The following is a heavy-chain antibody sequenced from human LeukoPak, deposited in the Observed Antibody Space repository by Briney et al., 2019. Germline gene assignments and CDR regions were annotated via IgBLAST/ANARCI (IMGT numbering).Heavy chain of an antibody. D-gene: IGHD6-19*01. CDR2: TYYSGST. Sequence: SETLSLTCTVAGGSISSYYWSWIRQPPGKGLEWIGYTYYSGSTNYNPSLKSRVTISVDTSKNQFSLKLSSVTAADTAVYFCARANSGWYSPNYNWFDPWGQGTLVTVSS. V-gene: IGHV4-59*01. CDR3: ARANSGWYSPNYNWFDP. J-gene: IGHJ5*02. CDR1: GGSISSYY.